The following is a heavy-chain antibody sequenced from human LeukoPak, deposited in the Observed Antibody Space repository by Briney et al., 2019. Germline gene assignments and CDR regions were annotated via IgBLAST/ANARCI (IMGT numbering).Heavy chain of an antibody. Sequence: ASVKVSCTASGYTFTSYGISWVRQAPGQGLGWMGWISAYNGNTNYAQKLQGRVTMTTDTSTSTAYMELRSLRSDDTAVYYCARDDAQGSGNYYYYGMDVWGQGTTVTVSS. CDR3: ARDDAQGSGNYYYYGMDV. V-gene: IGHV1-18*01. J-gene: IGHJ6*02. CDR2: ISAYNGNT. D-gene: IGHD1-14*01. CDR1: GYTFTSYG.